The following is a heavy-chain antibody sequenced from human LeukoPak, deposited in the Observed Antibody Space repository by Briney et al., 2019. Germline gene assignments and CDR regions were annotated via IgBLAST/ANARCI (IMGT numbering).Heavy chain of an antibody. CDR2: MNPNSGNT. Sequence: GASVKVSCKASAYTFTNYDINWVRQATGQGLEWMGWMNPNSGNTGYAQKFQGRVTITRNTSISTAYMELSSLRSDDTAVYYCARSPVLRVSMDVWGQGTTVTVSS. V-gene: IGHV1-8*03. D-gene: IGHD4/OR15-4a*01. CDR3: ARSPVLRVSMDV. J-gene: IGHJ6*02. CDR1: AYTFTNYD.